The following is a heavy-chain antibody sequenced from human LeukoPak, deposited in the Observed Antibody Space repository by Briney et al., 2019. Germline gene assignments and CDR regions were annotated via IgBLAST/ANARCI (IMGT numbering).Heavy chain of an antibody. CDR1: GFTFSSYA. Sequence: GGSLRLSCAASGFTFSSYAMSWVRQAPGKGLEWVSAISGSSGSTYYADSVKGRFTISRDNSKNTLYLQMNSLRAEDTAVYYCAKDRYGGSLGMDVWGQGTTVTVSS. D-gene: IGHD4-23*01. CDR3: AKDRYGGSLGMDV. V-gene: IGHV3-23*01. J-gene: IGHJ6*02. CDR2: ISGSSGST.